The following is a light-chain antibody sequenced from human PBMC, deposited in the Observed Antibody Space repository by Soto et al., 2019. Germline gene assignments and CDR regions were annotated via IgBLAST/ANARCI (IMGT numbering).Light chain of an antibody. V-gene: IGKV3-11*01. CDR1: QSVSNY. Sequence: EIVLTQFPATLSLSPGERAILSCRASQSVSNYLAWYQQKPGQTPRLLIYDASNRATGIPARFSGSGSGTDFNLTISSLEPEDFAVYYCQQRSKWPPATFGQGTKLEIK. CDR3: QQRSKWPPAT. J-gene: IGKJ2*01. CDR2: DAS.